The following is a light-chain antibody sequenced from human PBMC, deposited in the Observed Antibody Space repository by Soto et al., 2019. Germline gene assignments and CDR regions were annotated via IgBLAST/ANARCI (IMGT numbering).Light chain of an antibody. J-gene: IGKJ1*01. V-gene: IGKV3-15*01. CDR1: QSFTGD. Sequence: EIVMTQSPATLSVSPGERVTLSCGASQSFTGDSAGHQQIPGQAPMLVISGASIVATGRTSRFSGTGSETEFTPTIPCLRSEDFALYYCQQYNHWPPTFGHGAKVNIK. CDR3: QQYNHWPPT. CDR2: GAS.